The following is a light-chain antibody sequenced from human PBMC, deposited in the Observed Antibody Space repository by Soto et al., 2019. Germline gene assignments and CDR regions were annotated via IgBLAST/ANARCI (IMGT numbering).Light chain of an antibody. CDR2: WAS. CDR1: QSVLYSSNNKNY. J-gene: IGKJ1*01. CDR3: QQYYSTPWT. V-gene: IGKV4-1*01. Sequence: DIVMTQSPDSLAVSLGERATINCKSSQSVLYSSNNKNYLAWYQQKPGQPPKLLIYWASTRESGVPDRFSGSESGTDFTLTISSLQAEDLAVYYCQQYYSTPWTFGQGIKVEIK.